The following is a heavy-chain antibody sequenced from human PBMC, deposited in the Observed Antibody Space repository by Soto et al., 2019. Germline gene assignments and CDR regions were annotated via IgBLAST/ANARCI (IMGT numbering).Heavy chain of an antibody. V-gene: IGHV3-30*18. D-gene: IGHD3-10*01. CDR2: ISYDGSNK. Sequence: QVQLVESGGGVVQPGRSLRLSCAASGFTFSSYGMHWVRQAPGKGLEWVAVISYDGSNKYYADSVKGRFTISRDNSKNTLYLQMNSLRAEDTAVYYCAKDDAGSESYHKADDYWGQGTLVTVSS. J-gene: IGHJ4*02. CDR1: GFTFSSYG. CDR3: AKDDAGSESYHKADDY.